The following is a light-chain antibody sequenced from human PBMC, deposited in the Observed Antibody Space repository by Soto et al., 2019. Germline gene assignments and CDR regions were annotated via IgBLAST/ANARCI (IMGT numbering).Light chain of an antibody. Sequence: QSVLTQPPSVSGSPGQSVPISCTGTSNDVGNYNRVSWYQQPPGTAPKLMIYEVNNRPSGVPDRFSGSKSGNTASLTISGLQAEDEADYYCCSYTTSSTYVFGTGTRSPS. CDR3: CSYTTSSTYV. CDR1: SNDVGNYNR. J-gene: IGLJ1*01. CDR2: EVN. V-gene: IGLV2-18*02.